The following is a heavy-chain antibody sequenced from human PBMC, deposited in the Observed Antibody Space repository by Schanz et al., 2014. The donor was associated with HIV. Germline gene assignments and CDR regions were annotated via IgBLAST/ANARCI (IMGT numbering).Heavy chain of an antibody. V-gene: IGHV3-23*01. D-gene: IGHD6-19*01. Sequence: EVPLLESGGGLVEPGGSLRLSCAASGFTFSSNAMSWVRQAPGKGLEWVPAISGTGGSTYYADSVKGRFTISRDNSRNTLYLQMNSLRAEDTAVYFCAKDWRLEQWLVGGPQDYWGQGTLVPVSS. CDR2: ISGTGGST. CDR1: GFTFSSNA. CDR3: AKDWRLEQWLVGGPQDY. J-gene: IGHJ4*02.